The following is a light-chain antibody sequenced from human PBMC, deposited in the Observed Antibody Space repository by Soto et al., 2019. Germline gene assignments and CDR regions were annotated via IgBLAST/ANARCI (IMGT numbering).Light chain of an antibody. Sequence: IQFTQSPSSLSASVGDRVTITCQASQDISNYLNWYQQKXGIAPKLLIHKASTLESGVPSRFSGSGYGTEFTLTISGLQPEDSATYYCQQYERYSTFGKGTKVDIK. V-gene: IGKV1-5*03. J-gene: IGKJ1*01. CDR1: QDISNY. CDR2: KAS. CDR3: QQYERYST.